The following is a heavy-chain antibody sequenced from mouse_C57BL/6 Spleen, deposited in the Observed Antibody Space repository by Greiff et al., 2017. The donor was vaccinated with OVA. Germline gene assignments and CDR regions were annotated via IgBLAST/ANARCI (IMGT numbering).Heavy chain of an antibody. J-gene: IGHJ3*01. CDR3: ARPDGNYPWFAY. CDR2: ISSGSSTI. V-gene: IGHV5-17*01. CDR1: GFTFSDYG. Sequence: EVQRVESGGGLVKPGGSLKLSCAASGFTFSDYGMHWVRQAPEQGLEWVAYISSGSSTIYYADTVKGRFTISRDNAKNTLFLQMTSLRSEDTAMYYCARPDGNYPWFAYWGQGTLVTVSA. D-gene: IGHD2-1*01.